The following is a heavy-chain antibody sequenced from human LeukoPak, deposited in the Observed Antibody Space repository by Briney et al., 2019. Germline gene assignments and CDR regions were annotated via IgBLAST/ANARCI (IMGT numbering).Heavy chain of an antibody. Sequence: GGSLRLSCAASGFTFNNQWMHWVRQTPEKGLVWVPRISSDGSTTNYADSVKGRFTISRDNAKNTLYLHMNSLRAEDTAVYYCVSLNPQAPGWGQGTLVTVSS. CDR3: VSLNPQAPG. CDR2: ISSDGSTT. V-gene: IGHV3-74*01. CDR1: GFTFNNQW. J-gene: IGHJ4*02.